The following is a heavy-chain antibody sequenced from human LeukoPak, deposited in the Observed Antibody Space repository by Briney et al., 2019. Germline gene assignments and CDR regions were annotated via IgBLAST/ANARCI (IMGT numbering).Heavy chain of an antibody. J-gene: IGHJ3*02. D-gene: IGHD5-12*01. CDR2: MFYSGNT. CDR3: ARHLRGYSGYDDAFDI. CDR1: GASITSYH. Sequence: HSETLSLTCTVSGASITSYHWSWIRQPAGKGLEWIGRMFYSGNTDYNPSLKSRLTMSIDTSKNQFSLKLSSVTAADTAVYYCARHLRGYSGYDDAFDIWGQGTMVTVSS. V-gene: IGHV4-4*07.